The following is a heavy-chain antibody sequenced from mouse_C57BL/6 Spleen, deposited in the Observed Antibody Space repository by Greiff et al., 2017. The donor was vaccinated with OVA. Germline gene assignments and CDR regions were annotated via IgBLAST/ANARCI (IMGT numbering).Heavy chain of an antibody. V-gene: IGHV1-69*01. Sequence: QVQLQQSGAELVMPGASVKLSCKASGYTFTSYWMHWVKQRPGQGLEWIGEIDPSDSYTNYNQKFKGKSTLTVDKSSSTAYMQLSSLTSEDSAVYVCARGAYGSAWFAYWGQGTLVTVSA. CDR2: IDPSDSYT. D-gene: IGHD1-1*01. CDR1: GYTFTSYW. J-gene: IGHJ3*01. CDR3: ARGAYGSAWFAY.